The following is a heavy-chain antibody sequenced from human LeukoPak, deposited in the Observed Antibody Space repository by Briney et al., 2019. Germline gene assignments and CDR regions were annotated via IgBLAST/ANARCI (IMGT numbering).Heavy chain of an antibody. V-gene: IGHV3-48*03. J-gene: IGHJ4*02. Sequence: GGSLRLSCAASGFTFSSYEFNWVRQAPGKGLEWVSYISTSGSTIYYADSVKGRFTISRGNAKNSLYLQMNSLRAEDTAVYYCARETPGYCSSTSCYEDYWGQGTLVTVSS. CDR3: ARETPGYCSSTSCYEDY. D-gene: IGHD2-2*01. CDR2: ISTSGSTI. CDR1: GFTFSSYE.